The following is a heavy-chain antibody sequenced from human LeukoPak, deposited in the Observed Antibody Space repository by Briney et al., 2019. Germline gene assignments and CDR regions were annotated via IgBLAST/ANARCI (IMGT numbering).Heavy chain of an antibody. V-gene: IGHV1-8*01. D-gene: IGHD3-22*01. CDR3: ARDWFSDSSGYYPLPGFDY. J-gene: IGHJ4*02. CDR1: GYTFTSYD. Sequence: VASVKVSCKASGYTFTSYDINWVRQATGQGLEWMGWMNPNSGNTGYAQKFQGRVTMTRDTSTSTVYMELSSLRSEDTAVYYCARDWFSDSSGYYPLPGFDYWGQGTLVTVSS. CDR2: MNPNSGNT.